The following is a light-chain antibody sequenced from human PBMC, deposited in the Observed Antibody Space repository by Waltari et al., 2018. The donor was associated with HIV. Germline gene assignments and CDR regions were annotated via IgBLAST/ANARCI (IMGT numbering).Light chain of an antibody. V-gene: IGKV3-11*01. CDR3: HQRSTWPFT. J-gene: IGKJ3*01. CDR2: DTS. Sequence: EIVLTQSPAPLSLSPGDRAILSCRASQSIRNYLAWYQQRPGQAPRLLVYDTSNRATGVPARFSGSGSGTDFSLTIASLESEDFAIYYCHQRSTWPFTFGPGTKVDI. CDR1: QSIRNY.